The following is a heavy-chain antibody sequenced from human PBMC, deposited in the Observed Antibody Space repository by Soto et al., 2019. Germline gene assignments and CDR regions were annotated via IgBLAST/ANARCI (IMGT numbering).Heavy chain of an antibody. CDR1: GFTFSSYA. CDR2: ISGSGGST. J-gene: IGHJ6*02. V-gene: IGHV3-23*01. Sequence: PGGSLRLSCAASGFTFSSYAMSWVRQAPGKGLEWVSAISGSGGSTYYADSVKGRFTISRDNSKNTLYLQMNSLRAEDTVVYYCAKGGAVDYGDYYYYYYGMDVWGQGTTVTVSS. D-gene: IGHD4-17*01. CDR3: AKGGAVDYGDYYYYYYGMDV.